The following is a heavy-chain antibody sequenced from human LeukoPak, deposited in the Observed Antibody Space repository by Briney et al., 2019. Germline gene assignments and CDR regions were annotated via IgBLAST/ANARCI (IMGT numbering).Heavy chain of an antibody. D-gene: IGHD6-19*01. CDR3: AREVASSVDWFDP. J-gene: IGHJ5*02. CDR1: GASLSSYY. Sequence: SETLSLTCTVSGASLSSYYWSWIRQPPGKGLEWIGYIYYSGSTNYNPSLKSRVTISVDTSKNQFSLKLRSVTAADTAVYYCAREVASSVDWFDPRGQGTLVTVSS. V-gene: IGHV4-59*01. CDR2: IYYSGST.